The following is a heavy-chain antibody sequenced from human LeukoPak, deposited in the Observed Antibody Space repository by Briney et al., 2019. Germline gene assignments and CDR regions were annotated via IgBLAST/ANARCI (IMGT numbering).Heavy chain of an antibody. CDR3: AELGITMIGGV. D-gene: IGHD3-10*02. CDR2: IKQDGSEK. V-gene: IGHV3-7*01. Sequence: GGSLRLSCAASGFTFSGYWMTWVRQAPGKGLEWVANIKQDGSEKYYVDSVQGRFTISRGNAKNSLYLQMNSLRAEDTAVYYCAELGITMIGGVWGKGTTVTISS. J-gene: IGHJ6*04. CDR1: GFTFSGYW.